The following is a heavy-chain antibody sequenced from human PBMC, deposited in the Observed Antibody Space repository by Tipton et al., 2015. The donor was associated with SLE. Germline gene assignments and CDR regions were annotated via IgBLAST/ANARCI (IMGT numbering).Heavy chain of an antibody. CDR3: AKDVNSHSVLDH. J-gene: IGHJ4*02. V-gene: IGHV3-30*02. CDR2: SRNGGSDI. Sequence: QLMQSGGGVVQPGRSLRLSCATSGFTFSNYGMQWVRQAPGKGLEWVAYSRNGGSDIYYADSVKGRFTISRDTSKNTVILQMTSLRDEDTAVYFCAKDVNSHSVLDHWGQGTLVTVSS. D-gene: IGHD3-3*02. CDR1: GFTFSNYG.